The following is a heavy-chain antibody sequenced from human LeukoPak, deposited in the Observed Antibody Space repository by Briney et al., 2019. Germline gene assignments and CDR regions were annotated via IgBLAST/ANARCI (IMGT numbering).Heavy chain of an antibody. D-gene: IGHD3-3*01. CDR2: IYTSGST. CDR1: GGSISSYY. J-gene: IGHJ4*02. CDR3: ARRHTRYYDFWSGYSYFDY. V-gene: IGHV4-4*07. Sequence: SETLSLTCTVSGGSISSYYWSWIRQPAGKGLEWIGRIYTSGSTNYNPSLKSRVTMSVDTSKNQFSLKLSSVTAADTAVYYCARRHTRYYDFWSGYSYFDYWGQGTLVTVSS.